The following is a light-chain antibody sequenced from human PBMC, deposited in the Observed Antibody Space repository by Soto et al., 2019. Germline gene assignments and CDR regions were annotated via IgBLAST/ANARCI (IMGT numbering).Light chain of an antibody. CDR2: AAS. CDR1: QSISSY. Sequence: DVKMTQSPSSLSASVGDRVTITCLASQSISSYLNWYQQKPGKAPKLLIYAASSLQSGVPSRFSGSGSGTDFTLTISSLQPEDFATYYCQQSYSTPTTFGQGSKVDVK. CDR3: QQSYSTPTT. V-gene: IGKV1-39*01. J-gene: IGKJ1*01.